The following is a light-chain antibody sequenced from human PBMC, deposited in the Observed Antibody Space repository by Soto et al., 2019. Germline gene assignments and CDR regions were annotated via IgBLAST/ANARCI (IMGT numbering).Light chain of an antibody. V-gene: IGLV2-8*01. J-gene: IGLJ1*01. Sequence: QSALTQPPSASGSPGQSVAISRTGTNSDVGGYNYVSWYQQHPGKAPKLMIYDVNKRPSGVPDRFSGSKSGNTASLTVSGLQAEDEADYYCSSYAGSTTFDVFGTGTKLTVL. CDR3: SSYAGSTTFDV. CDR1: NSDVGGYNY. CDR2: DVN.